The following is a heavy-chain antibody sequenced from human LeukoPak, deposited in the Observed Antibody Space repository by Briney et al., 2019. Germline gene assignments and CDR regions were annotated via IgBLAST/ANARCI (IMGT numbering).Heavy chain of an antibody. CDR1: GFTFSSYG. V-gene: IGHV3-30*02. D-gene: IGHD3-10*01. Sequence: GGSLRLSCAASGFTFSSYGMHGVRQAPGKGLEWVAYIRYDGSNKYYADSVKGRFTISRDISKNTLYLQMNSLRAEGTAVYYCAKDRVFELWFEEASPYYFDYWGQGTLVTVSS. CDR3: AKDRVFELWFEEASPYYFDY. CDR2: IRYDGSNK. J-gene: IGHJ4*02.